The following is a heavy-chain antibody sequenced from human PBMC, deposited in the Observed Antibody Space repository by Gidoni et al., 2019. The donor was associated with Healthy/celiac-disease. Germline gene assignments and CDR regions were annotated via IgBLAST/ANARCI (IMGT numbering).Heavy chain of an antibody. J-gene: IGHJ6*02. V-gene: IGHV4-39*01. CDR2: IYYSGST. CDR3: ARHCGHSCVSVWDYYYGMDV. CDR1: GGSISSSSYY. D-gene: IGHD3-3*02. Sequence: QLQLQESGPGLVKPSETLSLTCTVSGGSISSSSYYWGWIRQPPGKGLEWIGSIYYSGSTYYNPSLKSRVTISVDTSKNQFSLKLSSVTAADTAVYYCARHCGHSCVSVWDYYYGMDVWGQGTTVTVSS.